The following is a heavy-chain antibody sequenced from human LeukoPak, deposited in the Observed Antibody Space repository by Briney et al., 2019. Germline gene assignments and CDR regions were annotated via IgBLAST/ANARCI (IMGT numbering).Heavy chain of an antibody. CDR3: VKDDYGPFDI. J-gene: IGHJ3*02. CDR2: IDWIGHST. D-gene: IGHD4-17*01. Sequence: GGSLRLSCAASGFTFDDYTMHWVRQVPGKGLEWVSLIDWIGHSTNYADSVKGRFTVSRYNSKNSLYLQMNSLRPEDTALYYSVKDDYGPFDIWGPGTMVTVSS. V-gene: IGHV3-43*01. CDR1: GFTFDDYT.